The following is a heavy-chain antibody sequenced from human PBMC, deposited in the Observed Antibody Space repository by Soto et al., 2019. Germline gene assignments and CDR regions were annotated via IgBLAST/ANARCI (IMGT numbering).Heavy chain of an antibody. D-gene: IGHD1-1*01. J-gene: IGHJ5*02. V-gene: IGHV1-46*03. Sequence: QVQLVQSGAEVKKPGASVKVSCKAIGYSFTSHYMHWVRQAPGQGLEWMGTIYPGGVNIGYAQKFQGRVPMTEDTSTSTVYMELNSLTSEDTAVYYCARDQGWHDLVWRCYPWGQGALVTVSS. CDR1: GYSFTSHY. CDR2: IYPGGVNI. CDR3: ARDQGWHDLVWRCYP.